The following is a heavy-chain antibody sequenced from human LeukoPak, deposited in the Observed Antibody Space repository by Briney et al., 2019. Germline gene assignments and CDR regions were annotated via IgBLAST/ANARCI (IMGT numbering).Heavy chain of an antibody. V-gene: IGHV5-51*01. CDR3: ARHGVGAGLAAAYI. Sequence: GESLKISCKGSGYNFSNYGIGWVRQMPGKGLEWMGLIDPGDSHAIYSPSFQGQVTISADKSISAAYLQWSSLKASDTAMYYCARHGVGAGLAAAYIWGQGTLLTVSS. CDR2: IDPGDSHA. D-gene: IGHD6-13*01. CDR1: GYNFSNYG. J-gene: IGHJ4*02.